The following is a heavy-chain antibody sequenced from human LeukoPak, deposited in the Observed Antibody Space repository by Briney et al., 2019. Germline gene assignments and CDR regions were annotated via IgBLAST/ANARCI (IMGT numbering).Heavy chain of an antibody. CDR3: ARGGTYNGILSFDP. CDR2: IYYSGST. D-gene: IGHD1-14*01. V-gene: IGHV4-59*01. CDR1: GGSISSYY. Sequence: SETLSLTCTVSGGSISSYYWTWIRQPPGKGLEWIGNIYYSGSTNYNPSLKSRVSMSVDTSNIQFSLKLSSVTAADTAVYYCARGGTYNGILSFDPWGQGTLVTASS. J-gene: IGHJ5*02.